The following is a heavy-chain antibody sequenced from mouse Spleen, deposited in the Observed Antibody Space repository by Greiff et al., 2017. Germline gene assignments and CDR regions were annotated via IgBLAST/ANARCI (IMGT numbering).Heavy chain of an antibody. CDR1: GFTFSSYA. J-gene: IGHJ3*01. V-gene: IGHV5-9*01. CDR3: ARRGDYDWFAY. CDR2: ISSGGGNT. Sequence: EVMLVESGGGLVKLGGSLKLSCAASGFTFSSYAMSWVRQTPEKRLEWVATISSGGGNTYYPDSVKGRFTISRDNAKNTLYLQMSSLKSEDTAMYYCARRGDYDWFAYWGQGTLVTVSA. D-gene: IGHD2-4*01.